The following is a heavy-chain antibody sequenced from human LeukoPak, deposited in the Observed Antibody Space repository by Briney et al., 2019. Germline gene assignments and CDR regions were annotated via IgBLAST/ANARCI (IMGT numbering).Heavy chain of an antibody. V-gene: IGHV3-23*01. CDR2: TSRSDAGK. J-gene: IGHJ4*02. D-gene: IGHD2-15*01. CDR3: AKAPVTSCRGAFCYPFDS. CDR1: GFPLSSYA. Sequence: PGGSLRLSCVVSGFPLSSYAMSWVRRSPGKGLEWVSATSRSDAGKYYADSVRGRFTISRDNSRNTVYLQMNSLRAEDAAIYYCAKAPVTSCRGAFCYPFDSWGQGTRVTVSS.